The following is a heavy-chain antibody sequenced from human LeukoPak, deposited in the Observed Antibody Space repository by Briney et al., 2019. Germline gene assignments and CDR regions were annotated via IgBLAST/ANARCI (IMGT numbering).Heavy chain of an antibody. V-gene: IGHV4-59*12. D-gene: IGHD6-19*01. Sequence: SETLSLTCTVSGASISSFYWSWIRQPPGKGLEWIGNIFYNGSSNYNPSLKRRVSISVDTSKNQFSLKLNSVTAADTAVYYCAREDSSGFLAWFDPWGQGTLVTVSS. J-gene: IGHJ5*02. CDR2: IFYNGSS. CDR3: AREDSSGFLAWFDP. CDR1: GASISSFY.